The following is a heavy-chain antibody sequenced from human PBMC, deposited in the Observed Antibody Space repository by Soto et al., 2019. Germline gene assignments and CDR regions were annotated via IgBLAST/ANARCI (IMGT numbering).Heavy chain of an antibody. CDR1: GGSFSGYY. Sequence: QVQLQQWGAGLLKPSETLSLTCAVYGGSFSGYYWSWIRQPPGKGLEWMGEINHSGSTNYNPSLKSRVTISVDTSKNQFSLKLSSVTAADTAVYYCARGRRLYCSSTSCYPGWAFDIWGQGTMVTVSS. CDR2: INHSGST. J-gene: IGHJ3*02. CDR3: ARGRRLYCSSTSCYPGWAFDI. V-gene: IGHV4-34*01. D-gene: IGHD2-2*01.